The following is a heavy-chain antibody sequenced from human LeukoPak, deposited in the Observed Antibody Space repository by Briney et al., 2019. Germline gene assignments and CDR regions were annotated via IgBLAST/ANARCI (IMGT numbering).Heavy chain of an antibody. V-gene: IGHV3-7*01. CDR2: IKRDGSEK. CDR1: GFTFSSYW. D-gene: IGHD6-19*01. Sequence: GVSLRLSCAASGFTFSSYWMSWVRQAPGKGLEWVANIKRDGSEKYYVDSVKGRFTISRDNARNSLYLQMNSLRAEDTAVYYCARVAVADFEHFQHWGQGTLVTVSS. J-gene: IGHJ1*01. CDR3: ARVAVADFEHFQH.